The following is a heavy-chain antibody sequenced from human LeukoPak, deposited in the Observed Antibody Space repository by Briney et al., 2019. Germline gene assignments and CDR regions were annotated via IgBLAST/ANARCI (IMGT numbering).Heavy chain of an antibody. CDR2: ISSSSSYI. CDR1: GFTFSSYS. V-gene: IGHV3-21*01. Sequence: PGGSLRLSCAASGFTFSSYSMNWVRQAPGKGLEWVSSISSSSSYIYYADSVKGRFTISRDNAKNSLYLQMNSLRAEDTAVYYCAREFVVVAALGYWGQGTLVTVSS. CDR3: AREFVVVAALGY. D-gene: IGHD2-15*01. J-gene: IGHJ4*02.